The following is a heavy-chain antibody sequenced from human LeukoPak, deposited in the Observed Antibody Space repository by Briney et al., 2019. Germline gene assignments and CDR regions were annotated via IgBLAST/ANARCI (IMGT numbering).Heavy chain of an antibody. CDR3: AGGIAMVRGGDV. V-gene: IGHV3-23*01. CDR1: GFIFSNYA. Sequence: GGSLRLSCAASGFIFSNYAMSWVRQAPARGLEWVSSLRGDGETFYADSVRGRFTLSRNDSRNTVYLQLNNLRVEDTAVYYCAGGIAMVRGGDVWGKGTTVTVSS. J-gene: IGHJ6*04. CDR2: LRGDGET. D-gene: IGHD3-10*01.